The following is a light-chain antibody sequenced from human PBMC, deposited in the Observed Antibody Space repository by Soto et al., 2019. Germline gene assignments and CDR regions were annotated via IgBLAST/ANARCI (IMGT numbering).Light chain of an antibody. CDR1: QSVSGK. CDR3: QQYANWPPVI. V-gene: IGKV3-15*01. CDR2: AAS. Sequence: ETVMTQSPATLSVSPGERVTLSCRASQSVSGKVAWHQQKPGQPPSLLIYAASTRATGVPARFSGSGSGTEFTLTITSLQSEDFAVYFCQQYANWPPVIFGGGTKVEIK. J-gene: IGKJ4*01.